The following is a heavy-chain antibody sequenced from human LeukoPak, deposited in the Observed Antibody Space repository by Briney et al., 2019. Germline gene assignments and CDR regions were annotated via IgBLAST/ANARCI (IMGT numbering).Heavy chain of an antibody. Sequence: GGSLRLSCTVSGFTVSSNSMSWVRQAPGKGLEWVSFIYSDNTHYSDSVKGRFTISRDNAKKSLYLQMNSLRAEDTAVYYCARVRYFHWLGPFDYWGQGTLVTVSS. D-gene: IGHD3-9*01. J-gene: IGHJ4*02. CDR1: GFTVSSNS. V-gene: IGHV3-53*01. CDR2: IYSDNT. CDR3: ARVRYFHWLGPFDY.